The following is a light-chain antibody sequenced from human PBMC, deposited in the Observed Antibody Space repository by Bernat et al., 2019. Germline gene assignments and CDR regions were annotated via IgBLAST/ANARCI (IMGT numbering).Light chain of an antibody. V-gene: IGKV3-20*01. Sequence: EIVLTQSPGTLSLSPGERATLSCRASPSISSTYLAWYQQKPGQPPRPLIYAASTRAAGIPDRFSGSASGAELTLTISRLEPEAFAVYYCQQFGSSPPYTFGQGTKLEIK. J-gene: IGKJ2*01. CDR2: AAS. CDR3: QQFGSSPPYT. CDR1: PSISSTY.